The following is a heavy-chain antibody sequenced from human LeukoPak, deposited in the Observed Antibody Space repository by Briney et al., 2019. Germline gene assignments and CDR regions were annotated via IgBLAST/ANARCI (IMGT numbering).Heavy chain of an antibody. Sequence: ASVKVSCKASGYTFTGYYMHWVRQAPGQGLEWMGWINPNSGGTNYAQKFQGRVTMTRDTSISTAYMELSRLRSDDTAVYYCARDRGGTDDFWSGYYTGYFDYWGQGTLVTVSS. CDR1: GYTFTGYY. D-gene: IGHD3-3*01. CDR2: INPNSGGT. CDR3: ARDRGGTDDFWSGYYTGYFDY. J-gene: IGHJ4*02. V-gene: IGHV1-2*02.